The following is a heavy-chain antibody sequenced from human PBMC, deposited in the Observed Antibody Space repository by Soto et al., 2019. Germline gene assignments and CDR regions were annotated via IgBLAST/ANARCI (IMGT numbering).Heavy chain of an antibody. CDR2: ICKGGTP. D-gene: IGHD4-17*01. CDR3: ARYGDY. J-gene: IGHJ4*01. V-gene: IGHV4-59*01. Sequence: SEALSLTWTVSGDSISTYYWGWIRQPPGEGLEWVGYICKGGTPNYNPPLNSLVTISVDTSKNPFSLKLTSVTAADTAGYYCARYGDY. CDR1: GDSISTYY.